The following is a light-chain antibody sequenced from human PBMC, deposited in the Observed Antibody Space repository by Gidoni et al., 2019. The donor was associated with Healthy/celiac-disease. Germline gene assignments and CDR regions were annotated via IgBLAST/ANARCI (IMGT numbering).Light chain of an antibody. V-gene: IGKV3-11*01. J-gene: IGKJ4*01. CDR3: QQRSNWLT. CDR1: QSVSSY. Sequence: EIVLTQSPATLSLSPGERATLSCRASQSVSSYLAWYHQKPGQAPRLLIYDASNRATGIPARCSGSGSGTDFTLTISSLEPEDFAVYCCQQRSNWLTFGGGTKVEIK. CDR2: DAS.